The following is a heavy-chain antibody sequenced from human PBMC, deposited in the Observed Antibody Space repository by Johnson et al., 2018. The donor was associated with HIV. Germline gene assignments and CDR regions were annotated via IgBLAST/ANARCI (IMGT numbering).Heavy chain of an antibody. CDR3: AKDLSIAARPAAFDI. CDR2: IWDDGSNK. Sequence: VQLVESGGGVVQPGGSLRLSCAASGFTFSSYGMHWVRQAPGKGLEWVAVIWDDGSNKYYADAVKGRCTISRDNSKNTLYLQMNSLRAEDTAVYYCAKDLSIAARPAAFDIWGQGTMVTVSS. J-gene: IGHJ3*02. V-gene: IGHV3-33*06. D-gene: IGHD6-6*01. CDR1: GFTFSSYG.